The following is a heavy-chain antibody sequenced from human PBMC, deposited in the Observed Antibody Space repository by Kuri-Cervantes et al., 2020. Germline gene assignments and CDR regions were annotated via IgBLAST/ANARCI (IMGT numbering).Heavy chain of an antibody. CDR2: IVVGSGNT. D-gene: IGHD5-24*01. Sequence: SVKVSCKASGFTSTRSAVQWVRQAREQRLEWIGWIVVGSGNTDYAQKFQERVTITRDMSTSIVYMELSSLRSEDTAVHYCAADSSEVASLDYWGQGTLVTVSS. V-gene: IGHV1-58*01. CDR1: GFTSTRSA. CDR3: AADSSEVASLDY. J-gene: IGHJ4*02.